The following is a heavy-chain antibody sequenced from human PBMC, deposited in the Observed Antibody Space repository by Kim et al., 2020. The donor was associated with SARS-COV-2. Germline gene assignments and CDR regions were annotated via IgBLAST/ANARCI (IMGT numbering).Heavy chain of an antibody. V-gene: IGHV3-21*01. J-gene: IGHJ4*02. D-gene: IGHD5-12*01. CDR3: ARDEIRDGYNVFDY. CDR1: GFTFSSYS. Sequence: GGSLRLSCAASGFTFSSYSMNWVRQAPGKGLEWVSSISSSSSYIYYADSVKGRFTISRDNAKNSLYLQMNSLRAEDTAVYYCARDEIRDGYNVFDYWGQGTLVTVSS. CDR2: ISSSSSYI.